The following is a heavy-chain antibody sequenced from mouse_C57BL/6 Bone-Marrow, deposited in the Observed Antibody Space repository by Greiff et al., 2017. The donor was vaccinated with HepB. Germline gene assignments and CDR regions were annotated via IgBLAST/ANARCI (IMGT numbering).Heavy chain of an antibody. CDR3: TPSYYPVAMDY. Sequence: EVKLVESGGGLVQPGGSMKLSCVASGFTFSNYWMNWVRQSPEKGLEWVAQIRLKSDNYATHYAESVKGRFTISRDDSKSSVYLQMNNLRAEDTGIYYCTPSYYPVAMDYWGQGTSVTVSS. D-gene: IGHD2-10*01. CDR1: GFTFSNYW. CDR2: IRLKSDNYAT. V-gene: IGHV6-3*01. J-gene: IGHJ4*01.